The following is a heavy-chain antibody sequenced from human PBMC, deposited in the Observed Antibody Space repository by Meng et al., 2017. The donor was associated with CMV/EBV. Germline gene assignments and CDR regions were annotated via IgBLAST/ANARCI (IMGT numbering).Heavy chain of an antibody. D-gene: IGHD2/OR15-2a*01. V-gene: IGHV3-74*01. CDR2: INSDGSST. CDR1: GFTFSSYW. CDR3: ARDSLYGGYYYGMDV. J-gene: IGHJ6*02. Sequence: GESLKISCAASGFTFSSYWMHWVRQAPGKGLVWVSRINSDGSSTSYADSVKGRFTISRDNAKTSLYLQMNSLRAEDTAVYYCARDSLYGGYYYGMDVWGQGTTVTVSS.